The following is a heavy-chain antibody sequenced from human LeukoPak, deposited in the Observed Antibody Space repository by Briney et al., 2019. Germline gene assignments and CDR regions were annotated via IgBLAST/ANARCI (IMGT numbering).Heavy chain of an antibody. CDR2: INPSGGST. V-gene: IGHV1-46*01. J-gene: IGHJ4*02. Sequence: ASVKVSCKASGYTFTSYYMHWVRQAPGQGLEWMGIINPSGGSTSYAQKFQGRVTMTRDTSTSTVYMELSSLRSEDTAVYYRARVGSGDSSAYWVGSFDYWGQGTLVTVSS. D-gene: IGHD3-22*01. CDR1: GYTFTSYY. CDR3: ARVGSGDSSAYWVGSFDY.